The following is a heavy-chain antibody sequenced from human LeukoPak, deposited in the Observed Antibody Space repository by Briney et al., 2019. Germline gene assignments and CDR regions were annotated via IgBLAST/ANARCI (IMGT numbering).Heavy chain of an antibody. CDR1: GGSISSSNW. Sequence: SETLSLTCAVSGGSISSSNWWSWVRQPPGRGLAWIGYIYYSGSTNYNPSLKSRVTISVDASKNQFSLKLTSMTAADTAVYYCARAYYYGSGSYGLDYWGQGTLVTVSS. J-gene: IGHJ4*02. CDR3: ARAYYYGSGSYGLDY. CDR2: IYYSGST. V-gene: IGHV4-4*02. D-gene: IGHD3-10*01.